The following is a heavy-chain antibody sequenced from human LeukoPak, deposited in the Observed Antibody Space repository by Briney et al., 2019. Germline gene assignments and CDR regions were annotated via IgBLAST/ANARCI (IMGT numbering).Heavy chain of an antibody. CDR3: ASVQKYYDSSGYPPTTDWFDP. CDR2: IYYSGST. V-gene: IGHV4-39*07. J-gene: IGHJ5*02. D-gene: IGHD3-22*01. Sequence: GSLRLSCAASGFTFSSYGMNWVRQAPGKGLEWIGSIYYSGSTYYNPSLKSRVTISVDTSKNQFSLKLSSVTAADTAVYYCASVQKYYDSSGYPPTTDWFDPWGQGTLVTVSS. CDR1: GFTFSSYG.